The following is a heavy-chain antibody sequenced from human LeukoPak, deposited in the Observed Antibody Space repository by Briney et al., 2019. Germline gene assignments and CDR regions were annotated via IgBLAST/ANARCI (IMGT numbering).Heavy chain of an antibody. CDR1: GYTFTSYG. Sequence: ASVKVSCKASGYTFTSYGISWVRQAPGQGLEWMGWISVYNANTNYAQKLQGRVTMTTDTSTSTAYMELRSLRSDDTAVYYCARVLTIFVTDAEYFQHWGQGTLVTVSS. V-gene: IGHV1-18*01. CDR3: ARVLTIFVTDAEYFQH. J-gene: IGHJ1*01. D-gene: IGHD3-3*01. CDR2: ISVYNANT.